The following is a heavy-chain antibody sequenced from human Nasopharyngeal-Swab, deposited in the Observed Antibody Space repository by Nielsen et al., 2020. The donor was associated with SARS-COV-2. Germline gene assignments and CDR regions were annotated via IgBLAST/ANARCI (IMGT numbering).Heavy chain of an antibody. Sequence: GESLKISCAASGFTLSDFYMSWLRQAPGKGLEWLSKISSGSDSSVDYAASVKGRFTISRDNAKNSLYLHMDSLGAEDTAVYYCARGGGRGKSYVMWDYWGQGTLVTVSS. V-gene: IGHV3-11*01. CDR2: ISSGSDSSV. CDR3: ARGGGRGKSYVMWDY. J-gene: IGHJ4*02. D-gene: IGHD5-18*01. CDR1: GFTLSDFY.